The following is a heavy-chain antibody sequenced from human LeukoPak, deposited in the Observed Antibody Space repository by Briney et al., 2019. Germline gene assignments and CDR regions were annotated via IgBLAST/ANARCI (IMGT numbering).Heavy chain of an antibody. V-gene: IGHV1-2*02. D-gene: IGHD2-2*01. CDR1: GYTFTGYY. J-gene: IGHJ6*02. CDR3: ARGYCSSTSCYLVGWHYYYGMDV. CDR2: INPNSGGT. Sequence: GASVKVSCKASGYTFTGYYMHWVRQAPGQGLEWMGWINPNSGGTNYAQKFQGRVTMTRDTSISTAYMELSRLRSDDTAVYYCARGYCSSTSCYLVGWHYYYGMDVWGQGTTVTVSS.